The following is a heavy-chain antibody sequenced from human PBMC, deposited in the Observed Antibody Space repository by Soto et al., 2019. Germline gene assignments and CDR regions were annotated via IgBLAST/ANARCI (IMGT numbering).Heavy chain of an antibody. V-gene: IGHV4-4*07. Sequence: SETLSLTCSVSGDSISRYYWSWIRQPAGKGLEWIGHISTSGNTSYNPSLRSRVTMSIDTSKNQFSLKLSSVTAADTAVFYCARDSYDYLWGSYRLKWFDPWGQGSLVTVSS. D-gene: IGHD3-16*02. CDR2: ISTSGNT. CDR1: GDSISRYY. J-gene: IGHJ5*02. CDR3: ARDSYDYLWGSYRLKWFDP.